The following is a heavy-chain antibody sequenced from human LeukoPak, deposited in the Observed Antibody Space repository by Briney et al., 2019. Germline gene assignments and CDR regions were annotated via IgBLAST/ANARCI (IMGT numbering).Heavy chain of an antibody. CDR2: ISTDSSII. Sequence: GGSLRLSCAASGFTFSNYGMNWVRQAPGKGLEWLSYISTDSSIIYYADSVKGRFTISRDNAKNSLYLQMNSLRAEDTAAYYCARGGAPYYDYVWGSDRPIDYWGQGTLVTVSS. V-gene: IGHV3-48*01. CDR3: ARGGAPYYDYVWGSDRPIDY. CDR1: GFTFSNYG. D-gene: IGHD3-16*02. J-gene: IGHJ4*02.